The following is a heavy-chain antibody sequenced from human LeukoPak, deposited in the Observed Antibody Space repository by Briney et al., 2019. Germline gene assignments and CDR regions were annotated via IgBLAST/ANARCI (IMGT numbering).Heavy chain of an antibody. CDR1: GGSVSSGSYY. CDR3: ARDGRDTAMVPYYFDY. Sequence: SETLSLTCTVSGGSVSSGSYYWSWIRQPPGKGLEWIGYIYYSGCTNYNPSLKSRVTISVDTSKNQFSLKLSSVTAADTAVYYCARDGRDTAMVPYYFDYWGQGTLVTVSS. J-gene: IGHJ4*02. V-gene: IGHV4-61*01. CDR2: IYYSGCT. D-gene: IGHD5-18*01.